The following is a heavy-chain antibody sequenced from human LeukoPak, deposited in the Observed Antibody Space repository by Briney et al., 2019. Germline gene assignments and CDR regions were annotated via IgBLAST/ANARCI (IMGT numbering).Heavy chain of an antibody. CDR2: ISYDGSNK. D-gene: IGHD6-19*01. CDR1: GFTFSSYA. V-gene: IGHV3-30*18. CDR3: AKGGLVRIAVAGDLDY. J-gene: IGHJ4*02. Sequence: GGSLRLSCAASGFTFSSYAMSWVRQAPGKGLEWVAVISYDGSNKYYADSVKGRFTISRDNSKNTLYLQMNSLRAEDTAVYYCAKGGLVRIAVAGDLDYWGQGTLVTVSS.